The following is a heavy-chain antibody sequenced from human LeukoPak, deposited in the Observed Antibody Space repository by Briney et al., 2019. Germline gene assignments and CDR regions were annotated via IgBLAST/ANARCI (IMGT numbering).Heavy chain of an antibody. V-gene: IGHV3-21*04. J-gene: IGHJ5*02. Sequence: GGSLRLSCAASGFTFSSYSMNWVRQAPGKGLEWVSSISGSSSYIYYADSVKGRFTISRDNAKNSLYLQMNSLRAEDTALYHCARVREYSSSRWFDPWGQGTLVTVSS. D-gene: IGHD6-6*01. CDR2: ISGSSSYI. CDR3: ARVREYSSSRWFDP. CDR1: GFTFSSYS.